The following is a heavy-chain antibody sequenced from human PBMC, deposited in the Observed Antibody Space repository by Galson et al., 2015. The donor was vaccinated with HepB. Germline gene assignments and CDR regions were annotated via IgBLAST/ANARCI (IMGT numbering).Heavy chain of an antibody. J-gene: IGHJ4*02. CDR3: ACSYSGYEPLDY. CDR1: GLTFSNYN. D-gene: IGHD5-12*01. CDR2: ISRSSAYI. Sequence: SLRLSCAASGLTFSNYNMNWVRQAPGKGLEWVSSISRSSAYIYYADSVRGRFTISRDNAENSVYLQMDSLRAEDTAVYYCACSYSGYEPLDYWGQGTLVTVSS. V-gene: IGHV3-21*06.